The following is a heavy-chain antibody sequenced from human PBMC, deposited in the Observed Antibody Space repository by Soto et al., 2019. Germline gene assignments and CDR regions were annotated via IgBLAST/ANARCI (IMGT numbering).Heavy chain of an antibody. Sequence: VASVKVSCKASGVTFSSYAISWVRQAPGQGLEWMGGIIPIFGTANYAQKFQGRVTITADESTSTAYMELSSLRSEDTAVYYCARGGYNYRYGMDVWGQGTTVTVSS. CDR1: GVTFSSYA. D-gene: IGHD5-18*01. CDR3: ARGGYNYRYGMDV. J-gene: IGHJ6*02. CDR2: IIPIFGTA. V-gene: IGHV1-69*13.